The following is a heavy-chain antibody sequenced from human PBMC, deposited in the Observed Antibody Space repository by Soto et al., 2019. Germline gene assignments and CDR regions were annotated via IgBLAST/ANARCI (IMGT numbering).Heavy chain of an antibody. CDR3: TRSITGYAFDI. CDR2: IYYTGST. J-gene: IGHJ3*02. Sequence: QVQLQESGPGLVKPSETLSLTCTVSGGSINTYYWNWIRQPPGRGLEWVGYIYYTGSTSYNPSLRGRATISLDRSKNQFSLKLTSVTSADTAVYFCTRSITGYAFDIWGQGTMVTVSS. V-gene: IGHV4-59*01. D-gene: IGHD1-1*01. CDR1: GGSINTYY.